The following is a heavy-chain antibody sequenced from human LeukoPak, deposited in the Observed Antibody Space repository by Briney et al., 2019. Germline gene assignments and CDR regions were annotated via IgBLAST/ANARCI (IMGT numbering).Heavy chain of an antibody. CDR2: MYPNGRT. CDR1: GFAFTGTD. J-gene: IGHJ3*01. V-gene: IGHV3-53*01. D-gene: IGHD3-16*02. CDR3: VRRQALDL. Sequence: PGGSLRLSCAAPGFAFTGTDFNSVRQAPGKGPEWVSIMYPNGRTYYRDSVKGRFTISRDNSKNTLYLQMNSLRAEDTGVYYCVRRQALDLWGQGTMVTVSS.